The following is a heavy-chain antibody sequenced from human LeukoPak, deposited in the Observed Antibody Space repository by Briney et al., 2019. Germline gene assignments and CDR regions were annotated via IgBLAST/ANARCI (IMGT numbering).Heavy chain of an antibody. CDR2: IDRSGERT. J-gene: IGHJ4*02. CDR3: TKDVQNDVGATDC. CDR1: GFTFYIHA. D-gene: IGHD1-26*01. Sequence: GGSLRLSCAASGFTFYIHAMTWVRQAPGKGLEWVSTIDRSGERTHYSDSVKGRFTISRDNSRNTLYLQMSSLRAEDTAIYYCTKDVQNDVGATDCWGQGALATVSS. V-gene: IGHV3-23*01.